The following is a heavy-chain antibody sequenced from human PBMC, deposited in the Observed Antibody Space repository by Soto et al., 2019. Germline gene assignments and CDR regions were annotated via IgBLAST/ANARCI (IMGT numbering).Heavy chain of an antibody. CDR2: IWHDGSNK. CDR1: GFTFNNYS. Sequence: GGSLRLSCAASGFTFNNYSMHWVRQAPGKGLEWVALIWHDGSNKGYADSVKGRFTISRDNSKNTLNLQMNSLRVEDTAVYYCTRAAIKGELLDYWGQGTQVTVSS. V-gene: IGHV3-33*01. CDR3: TRAAIKGELLDY. D-gene: IGHD1-26*01. J-gene: IGHJ4*02.